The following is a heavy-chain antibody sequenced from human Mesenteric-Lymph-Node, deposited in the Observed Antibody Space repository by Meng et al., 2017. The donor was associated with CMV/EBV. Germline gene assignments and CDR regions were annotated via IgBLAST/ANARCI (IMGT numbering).Heavy chain of an antibody. CDR1: GFTFRNYD. Sequence: GESLKISCAASGFTFRNYDMNWVRQTPGKGLEWVSSITSGSSYKYYAGSVKGRFTISRDNAKNSLSLQMNSLRAEDTAVYYCARDPKDWELRRGWYYYGMDVWGQGTTVTVSS. CDR2: ITSGSSYK. CDR3: ARDPKDWELRRGWYYYGMDV. D-gene: IGHD1-7*01. V-gene: IGHV3-21*01. J-gene: IGHJ6*02.